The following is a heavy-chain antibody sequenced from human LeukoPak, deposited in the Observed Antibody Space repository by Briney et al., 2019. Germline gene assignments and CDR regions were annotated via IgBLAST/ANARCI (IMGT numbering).Heavy chain of an antibody. D-gene: IGHD3-9*01. Sequence: GGSLRLSCAASGFTFSSYSMNWVRQAPGKGLEWVSYISSSSSTIYYADSVKGRFTISRDNAKNSLYLQMNSLRAEDTAVYYCARGPDILTGYYTRDYWGQGTLVTVSS. V-gene: IGHV3-48*04. CDR3: ARGPDILTGYYTRDY. CDR1: GFTFSSYS. CDR2: ISSSSSTI. J-gene: IGHJ4*02.